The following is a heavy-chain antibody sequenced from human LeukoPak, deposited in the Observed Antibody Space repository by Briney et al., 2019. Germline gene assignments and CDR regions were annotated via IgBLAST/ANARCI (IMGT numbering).Heavy chain of an antibody. V-gene: IGHV1-2*02. CDR1: GYNFVNYF. D-gene: IGHD5-12*01. CDR3: ARGDMYFEYSGYRSFDH. Sequence: ASVKVSCKSSGYNFVNYFIHWVRQVPGQGLEWMGWISPKGDETRFAQKFQVRFTMTRDTSTRTAYMELRALRSDATAVYYCARGDMYFEYSGYRSFDHWGQGTLITVSS. CDR2: ISPKGDET. J-gene: IGHJ4*02.